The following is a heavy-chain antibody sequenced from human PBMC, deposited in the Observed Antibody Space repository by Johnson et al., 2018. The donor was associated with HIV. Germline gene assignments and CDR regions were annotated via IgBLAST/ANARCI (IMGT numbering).Heavy chain of an antibody. CDR2: ISYDGSNK. CDR1: GFTFSSYA. Sequence: QVQLVESGGGVVQPGRSLRLSCAASGFTFSSYAMHWVRQAPGKGLEWVAVISYDGSNKYYADSVKGRFTISRDNSKNTLYLQMNSLRAEDTAVYYCASGHMWSGFWGQGTMVTVSS. V-gene: IGHV3-30-3*01. J-gene: IGHJ3*01. D-gene: IGHD3/OR15-3a*01. CDR3: ASGHMWSGF.